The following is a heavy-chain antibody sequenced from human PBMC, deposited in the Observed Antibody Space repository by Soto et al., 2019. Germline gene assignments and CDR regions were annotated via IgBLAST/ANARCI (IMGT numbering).Heavy chain of an antibody. D-gene: IGHD3-3*01. CDR2: IIPIFGTA. J-gene: IGHJ6*02. CDR3: ARDPITIFGVSMRDYYYGMDV. V-gene: IGHV1-69*13. Sequence: GASVKVSCKGCRGTFSSYAISWVRQAPGQGLEWMGGIIPIFGTANYAQKFQGRVTITADESTSTAYMELSSLRSEDTAVYYCARDPITIFGVSMRDYYYGMDVWSQGTTVTVSS. CDR1: RGTFSSYA.